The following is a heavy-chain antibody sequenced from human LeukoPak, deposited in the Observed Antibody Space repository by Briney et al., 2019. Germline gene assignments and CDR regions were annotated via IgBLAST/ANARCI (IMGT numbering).Heavy chain of an antibody. CDR3: ASVDSSGYYYFDY. CDR2: IYYSGST. CDR1: GGSFSGYY. V-gene: IGHV4-59*08. J-gene: IGHJ4*02. D-gene: IGHD3-22*01. Sequence: SETLSLTCAVYGGSFSGYYWSWIRQPPGKGLEWIGYIYYSGSTNYNPSLKSRVTISVDTSKNQFSLKLNSVTAADTAVYYCASVDSSGYYYFDYWGQGTLVTVSS.